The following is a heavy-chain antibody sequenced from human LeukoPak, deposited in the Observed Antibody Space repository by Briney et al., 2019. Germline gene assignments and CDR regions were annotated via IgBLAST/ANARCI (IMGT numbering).Heavy chain of an antibody. CDR1: GFTFNSNW. Sequence: GGSLRLSCVASGFTFNSNWMSWVRQAPGKGLEWVANIKQDGSEKYYVDPVKGRSTISRDNAKNSLSLQMNSLRAEDTAVYYCARDKYYDRYFDSWGQGILVTVSS. CDR2: IKQDGSEK. V-gene: IGHV3-7*01. J-gene: IGHJ4*02. CDR3: ARDKYYDRYFDS. D-gene: IGHD3-22*01.